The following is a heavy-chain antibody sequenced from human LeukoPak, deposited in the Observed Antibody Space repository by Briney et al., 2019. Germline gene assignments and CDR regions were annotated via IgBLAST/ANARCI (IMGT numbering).Heavy chain of an antibody. D-gene: IGHD2-15*01. J-gene: IGHJ4*02. CDR2: IYYSGST. Sequence: SETLSLTCSVSGDSISSYYWSWIRQPPGKGLEWIGDIYYSGSTNYNPSLKSRVTISVDTSKNQFSLKLSSVTAADTAVYYCARHADLRISYYWGQGTLVTVSS. CDR3: ARHADLRISYY. CDR1: GDSISSYY. V-gene: IGHV4-59*08.